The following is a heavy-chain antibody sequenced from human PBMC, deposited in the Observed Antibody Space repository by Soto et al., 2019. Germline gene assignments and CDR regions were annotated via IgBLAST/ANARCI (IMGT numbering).Heavy chain of an antibody. CDR3: ASIWFGDFDY. CDR2: INHSGST. V-gene: IGHV4-34*01. Sequence: PLETLSLTCAVYGGSFSGYYWIWIRQPPGKGLEWIGEINHSGSTNYNPSLKSRVTISVDTSKNQFSLKLDSVTAADTAVYYCASIWFGDFDYWGHGTLVTVSS. CDR1: GGSFSGYY. D-gene: IGHD3-10*01. J-gene: IGHJ4*01.